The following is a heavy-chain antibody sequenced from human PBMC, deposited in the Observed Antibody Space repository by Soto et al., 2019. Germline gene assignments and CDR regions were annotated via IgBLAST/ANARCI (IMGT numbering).Heavy chain of an antibody. J-gene: IGHJ4*02. CDR1: GDSISSGDYY. CDR3: ARSRYCSSTSCFTLGDYFDS. Sequence: QVQLQESGPRLVKPSQTLSLTCTVSGDSISSGDYYWSWIRQSPGKGLEWIGHIYYSGSTYYHPALKSRFTLSVDTSKNQFSPKLSSVTAAGPAVEHCARSRYCSSTSCFTLGDYFDSWGQGTLVTVSS. CDR2: IYYSGST. D-gene: IGHD2-2*01. V-gene: IGHV4-30-4*01.